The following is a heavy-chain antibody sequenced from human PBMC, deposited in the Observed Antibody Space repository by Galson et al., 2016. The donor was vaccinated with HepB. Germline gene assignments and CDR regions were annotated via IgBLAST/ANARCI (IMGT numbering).Heavy chain of an antibody. J-gene: IGHJ4*02. CDR3: ARSDTTGFYYTFWD. CDR2: INPRGGST. D-gene: IGHD3-22*01. Sequence: SVKVSCKASGYTFTSDYMHWVRQAPGQGLEWMGIINPRGGSTNYAQQFQGRVTMTRDTSTSTVYMELSSLRSEDTAIYYRARSDTTGFYYTFWDWGQGTLVTVSS. V-gene: IGHV1-46*01. CDR1: GYTFTSDY.